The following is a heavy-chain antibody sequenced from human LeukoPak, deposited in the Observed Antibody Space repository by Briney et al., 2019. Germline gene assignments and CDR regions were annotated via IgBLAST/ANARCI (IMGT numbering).Heavy chain of an antibody. CDR3: ARAQRGYSYGYYSRGLEYNWFDP. Sequence: GASVKVSCKASGYTFTSYYMHWVRQAPGQGLEWMGIINPSGGSTSYAQKFQGRVTMTRDTSTSTVYMELSSLRSEDTAVYYCARAQRGYSYGYYSRGLEYNWFDPWGQGTLVTVSS. CDR1: GYTFTSYY. D-gene: IGHD5-18*01. CDR2: INPSGGST. V-gene: IGHV1-46*01. J-gene: IGHJ5*02.